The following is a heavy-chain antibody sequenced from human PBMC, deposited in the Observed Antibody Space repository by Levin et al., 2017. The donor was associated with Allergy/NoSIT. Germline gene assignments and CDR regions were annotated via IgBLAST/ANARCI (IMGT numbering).Heavy chain of an antibody. Sequence: GGSLRLSCAASGFTFSSYGMHWVRQAPGKGLEWVAVIWYDGSNKYYADSVKGRFTISRDNSKNTLYLQMNSLRAEDTAVYYCARDYYDSSGHGDAFDSWGQGTMVTVSS. CDR3: ARDYYDSSGHGDAFDS. D-gene: IGHD3-22*01. V-gene: IGHV3-33*01. CDR2: IWYDGSNK. CDR1: GFTFSSYG. J-gene: IGHJ3*02.